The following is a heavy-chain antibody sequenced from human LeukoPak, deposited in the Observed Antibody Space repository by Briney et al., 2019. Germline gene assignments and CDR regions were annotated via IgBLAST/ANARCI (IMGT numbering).Heavy chain of an antibody. V-gene: IGHV3-72*01. D-gene: IGHD6-13*01. CDR1: GFTFSSYW. CDR2: IRNKANSYTT. CDR3: ARGGSSSSWYPFDY. J-gene: IGHJ4*02. Sequence: GGSLRLSCAASGFTFSSYWMHWVRQAPGKGLKWVGRIRNKANSYTTEYAASVKGRFTISRDDSKNSLYLQMNSLKTEDTAVYYCARGGSSSSWYPFDYWGQGTLVTVSS.